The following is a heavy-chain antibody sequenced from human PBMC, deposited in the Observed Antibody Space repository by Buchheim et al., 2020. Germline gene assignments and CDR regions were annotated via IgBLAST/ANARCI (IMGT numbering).Heavy chain of an antibody. CDR3: ARHYGSGSFGY. V-gene: IGHV3-33*01. D-gene: IGHD3-10*01. J-gene: IGHJ4*02. CDR1: GFTFSSYG. CDR2: IWYDGSNK. Sequence: QVQLVESGGGVVQPGRSLRLSCAASGFTFSSYGMHWVRQAPGKGLEWVTVIWYDGSNKYYAVSVKGRFTISRDNSENTLSLQMNRLRAEDTAVYYCARHYGSGSFGYWGQGTL.